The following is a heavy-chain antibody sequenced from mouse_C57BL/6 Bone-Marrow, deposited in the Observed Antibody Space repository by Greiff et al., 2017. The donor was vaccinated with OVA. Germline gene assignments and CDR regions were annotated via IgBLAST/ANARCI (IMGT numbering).Heavy chain of an antibody. CDR1: GYSITSGYD. CDR3: ARDRGPGRFAY. CDR2: ISYSGST. J-gene: IGHJ3*01. D-gene: IGHD3-1*01. Sequence: EVQLQESGPGMVKPSQSLSLTCTVTGYSITSGYDWHWIRHFPGNKLEWMGYISYSGSTNYNPSLKSRISITHDTSKNHFFLKLNSVTTEDTATYYCARDRGPGRFAYWGQGTLVTVSA. V-gene: IGHV3-1*01.